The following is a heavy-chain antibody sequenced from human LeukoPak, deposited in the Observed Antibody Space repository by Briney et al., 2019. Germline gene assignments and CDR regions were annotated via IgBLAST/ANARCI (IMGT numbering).Heavy chain of an antibody. J-gene: IGHJ4*02. Sequence: GGSLRLSCAASGFTFSSYAMHWVRQAPGKGLEWVAVISYDGSNKYYADSVKGRFTISRDNSKNTLYLQMNSLRAEDTAVYYCARAVEYCSGGSCSYYFDYWGQGTLVTVSS. V-gene: IGHV3-30*04. CDR2: ISYDGSNK. CDR1: GFTFSSYA. D-gene: IGHD2-15*01. CDR3: ARAVEYCSGGSCSYYFDY.